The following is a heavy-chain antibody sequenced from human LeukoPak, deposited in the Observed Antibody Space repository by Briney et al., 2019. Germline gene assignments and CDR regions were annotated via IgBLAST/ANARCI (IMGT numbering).Heavy chain of an antibody. CDR3: AKGVRITMVRGAFDI. D-gene: IGHD3-10*01. V-gene: IGHV1-8*01. Sequence: AASVKVSCKASGYTFTSYDINWVRQATGQGLEWMGWMNPNSGNTGYAQKFQGRVTMTRNTSISTAYMELGSLRSEDTAVYYCAKGVRITMVRGAFDIWGQGTMVTVSS. J-gene: IGHJ3*02. CDR1: GYTFTSYD. CDR2: MNPNSGNT.